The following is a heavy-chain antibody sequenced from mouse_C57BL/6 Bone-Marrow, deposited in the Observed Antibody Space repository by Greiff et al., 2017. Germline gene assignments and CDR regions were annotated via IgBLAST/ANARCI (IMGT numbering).Heavy chain of an antibody. CDR1: GFTFSNYW. CDR3: TGHVNRYYAMDY. V-gene: IGHV6-3*01. J-gene: IGHJ4*01. Sequence: EVKLVESGGGLVQPGGSMKLSCVASGFTFSNYWMNWVRQSPEKGLEWVAKIRLKSDNYATHYAESVKGRFTISRDDSKSSVYLQMNNLRAEDTGIYYCTGHVNRYYAMDYWGQGTSVTVSS. CDR2: IRLKSDNYAT.